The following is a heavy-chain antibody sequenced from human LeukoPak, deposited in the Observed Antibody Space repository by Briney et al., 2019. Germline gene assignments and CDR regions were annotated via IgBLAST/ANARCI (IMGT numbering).Heavy chain of an antibody. CDR3: ARDQGYFDFDY. CDR1: GGSISSYY. J-gene: IGHJ4*02. CDR2: LYIRGST. D-gene: IGHD3-3*01. V-gene: IGHV4-4*07. Sequence: PSETLSLTCTVSGGSISSYYWSWIRQPAGKGLEWIGRLYIRGSTNYNPSLKSQVTMSVDTSKNQFSLKLTSVTAADTAVYYCARDQGYFDFDYWGQGILVTVSS.